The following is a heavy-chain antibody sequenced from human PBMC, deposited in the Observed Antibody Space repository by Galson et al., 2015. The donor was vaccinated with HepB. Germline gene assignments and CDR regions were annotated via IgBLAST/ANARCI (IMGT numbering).Heavy chain of an antibody. CDR1: GFTFSNAW. J-gene: IGHJ3*02. CDR2: IKSKYDGGTT. V-gene: IGHV3-15*01. Sequence: SLRLSCAASGFTFSNAWLSWVRQAPGKGLEWVGRIKSKYDGGTTDYAAPVKGRFTISRDDSKNTLYMQMNSLRTEDTAVYYCTTGRAFDIWGQGTMVTVSS. CDR3: TTGRAFDI.